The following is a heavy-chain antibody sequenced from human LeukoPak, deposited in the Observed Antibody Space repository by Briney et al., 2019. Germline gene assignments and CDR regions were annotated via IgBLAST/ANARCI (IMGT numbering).Heavy chain of an antibody. J-gene: IGHJ3*02. Sequence: GESLQISCQGPGYSFSSYWIGWVRQVPGKGLEWMGIIYPGDSDTRYSTSFQGQVTISADRSITTAYVQWSSLQASDTAMYYCARPLDGYNTGDAVDIWGQGTMVTVSS. CDR1: GYSFSSYW. CDR2: IYPGDSDT. D-gene: IGHD5-24*01. V-gene: IGHV5-51*01. CDR3: ARPLDGYNTGDAVDI.